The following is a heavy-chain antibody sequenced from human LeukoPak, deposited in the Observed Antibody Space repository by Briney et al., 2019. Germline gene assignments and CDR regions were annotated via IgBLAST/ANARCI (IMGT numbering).Heavy chain of an antibody. CDR2: ISSSSSYI. CDR1: GYTFSSYS. CDR3: ARDCIVVVPAPMDV. J-gene: IGHJ6*03. Sequence: GASVKVSCKASGYTFSSYSMNWVRQAPGKGLEWVSSISSSSSYIYYADSVKGRFTISRDNAKNSLYLQMNSLRAEDTAVYYCARDCIVVVPAPMDVWGKGTTVTVSS. D-gene: IGHD2-2*01. V-gene: IGHV3-21*01.